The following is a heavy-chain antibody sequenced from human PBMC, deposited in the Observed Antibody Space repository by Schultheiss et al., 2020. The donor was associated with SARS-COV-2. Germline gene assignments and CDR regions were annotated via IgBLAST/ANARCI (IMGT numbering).Heavy chain of an antibody. CDR2: IKQDGSEK. D-gene: IGHD1-26*01. CDR3: AKGLLVGAMDY. Sequence: GGSLRLSCAASGFTFSDYYMSWIRQAPGKGLEWVANIKQDGSEKYYVDSVKGRFTISRDNAKNSLYLQMNSLRAEDTAVYYCAKGLLVGAMDYWGQGTLVTVSS. CDR1: GFTFSDYY. J-gene: IGHJ4*02. V-gene: IGHV3-7*01.